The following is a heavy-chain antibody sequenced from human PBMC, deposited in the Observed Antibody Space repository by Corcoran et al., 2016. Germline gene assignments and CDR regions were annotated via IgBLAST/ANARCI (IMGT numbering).Heavy chain of an antibody. D-gene: IGHD3-3*01. CDR1: GFTFGDYA. J-gene: IGHJ4*02. CDR3: TREGGEFDYYDVWSGDYTGPESTHFDY. V-gene: IGHV3-49*03. Sequence: EVQLVESGGVLVQPGRSLRLSCTATGFTFGDYAMSWFRQAPGKGLEWVGFIRSKAYGGTTEYAASVKGRFTISRDDSKSIAYLQMNSLKHEDTAGYYGTREGGEFDYYDVWSGDYTGPESTHFDYWGQGTLVTVSS. CDR2: IRSKAYGGTT.